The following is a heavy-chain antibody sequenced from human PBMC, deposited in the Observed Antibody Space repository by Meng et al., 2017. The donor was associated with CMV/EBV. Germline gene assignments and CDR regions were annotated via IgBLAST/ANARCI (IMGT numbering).Heavy chain of an antibody. CDR1: GDSVSSNSAA. J-gene: IGHJ4*02. D-gene: IGHD3-3*01. CDR3: AREAPIGITIFGVVINPLDY. Sequence: LRLSCDISGDSVSSNSAAWNWIRQSPSRGLEWLGRTYYRSKWYNDYAVSVKSRITINPDTSKNQFSLQLNSVTPEDTAVYYCAREAPIGITIFGVVINPLDYWGQGTLVTVSS. V-gene: IGHV6-1*01. CDR2: TYYRSKWYN.